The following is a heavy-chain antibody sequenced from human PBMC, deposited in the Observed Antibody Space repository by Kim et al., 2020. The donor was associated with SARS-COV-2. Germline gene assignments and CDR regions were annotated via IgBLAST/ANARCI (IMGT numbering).Heavy chain of an antibody. CDR3: AKSHRVVAVAGSDYGMDV. CDR2: IIWNSGSI. Sequence: GGSLRLSCAASGFTFDDYAMHWVRQAPGKALEWVSGIIWNSGSIGYADSVKGRFTISRDNAKNSLYLQMNSLRAEDTALYYCAKSHRVVAVAGSDYGMDVWGQGTTVTVSS. V-gene: IGHV3-9*01. J-gene: IGHJ6*02. D-gene: IGHD6-19*01. CDR1: GFTFDDYA.